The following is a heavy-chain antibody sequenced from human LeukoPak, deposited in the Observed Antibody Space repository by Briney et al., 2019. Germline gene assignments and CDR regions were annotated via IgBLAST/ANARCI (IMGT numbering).Heavy chain of an antibody. Sequence: GGSLRLSCAASGFTFSSYGMHWVRRAPGKGLEWVAVIWYDGSNKYYGDSVKGRFTISRDNSKSTLYLQMNSLRAEDTAVYYCARLRNDAFDIWGQGTVVTFSS. CDR1: GFTFSSYG. J-gene: IGHJ3*02. V-gene: IGHV3-33*01. CDR2: IWYDGSNK. CDR3: ARLRNDAFDI.